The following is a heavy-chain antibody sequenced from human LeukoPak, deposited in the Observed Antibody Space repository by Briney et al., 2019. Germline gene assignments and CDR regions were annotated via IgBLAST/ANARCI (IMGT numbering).Heavy chain of an antibody. Sequence: SETLSLTCTVSGGSISSYYWCWIRQPPGKGLEWIGYIYYSGSTNYNPSLKSRVTISVGTSKNQFSLKLSSVTAADTAVYYCARGTAMVKTHPFDYWGQGTLVTVSS. CDR2: IYYSGST. V-gene: IGHV4-59*01. J-gene: IGHJ4*02. D-gene: IGHD5-18*01. CDR1: GGSISSYY. CDR3: ARGTAMVKTHPFDY.